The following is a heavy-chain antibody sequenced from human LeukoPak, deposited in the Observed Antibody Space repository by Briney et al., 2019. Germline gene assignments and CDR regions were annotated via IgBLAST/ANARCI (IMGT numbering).Heavy chain of an antibody. CDR3: ARLPTPNYYYYYYMDV. CDR1: GGSFSGYY. V-gene: IGHV4-34*01. D-gene: IGHD4-11*01. Sequence: SETLPLTCAVYGGSFSGYYWSWIRQPPGKGLEWIGEINHSGSTNYSPSLKSRVTISVDTSKTQFSLKLSSVTAADTAVYYCARLPTPNYYYYYYMDVWGKGTTATVSS. CDR2: INHSGST. J-gene: IGHJ6*03.